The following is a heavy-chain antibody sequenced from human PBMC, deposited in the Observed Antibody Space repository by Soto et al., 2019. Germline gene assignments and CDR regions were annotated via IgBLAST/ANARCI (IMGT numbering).Heavy chain of an antibody. CDR1: GYTFTSYG. CDR2: ISAYNGNT. D-gene: IGHD3-9*01. J-gene: IGHJ3*02. Sequence: QVQLVQSGGEVKKPGASVKVSCKASGYTFTSYGISWVRQAPGQGLEWMGWISAYNGNTNYAQKLQGRVTMTTDTSTSTAYMELRSLRSDDTAVYYCAREIRSTYYGFLSGYYKAAFDIWGQGTMVTVSS. CDR3: AREIRSTYYGFLSGYYKAAFDI. V-gene: IGHV1-18*01.